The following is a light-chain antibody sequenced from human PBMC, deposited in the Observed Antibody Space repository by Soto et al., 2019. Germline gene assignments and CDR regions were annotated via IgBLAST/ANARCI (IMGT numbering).Light chain of an antibody. CDR3: QAWDSSTYV. V-gene: IGLV3-1*01. Sequence: SSELTQPPSVSVSPGQTASITCSGDKLGDKYACWYQQKPGQSPVLVIYQDSKRPSGIPDRFSGSNSGNTATLTISGTQAMDEADYYCQAWDSSTYVFGTGTQLTVL. CDR1: KLGDKY. CDR2: QDS. J-gene: IGLJ1*01.